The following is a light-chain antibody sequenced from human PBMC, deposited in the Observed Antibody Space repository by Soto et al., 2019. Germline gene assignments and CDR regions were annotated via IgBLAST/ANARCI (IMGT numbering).Light chain of an antibody. J-gene: IGLJ2*01. V-gene: IGLV2-8*01. Sequence: QSALTQPPSASGSPGQSVTISCTGTSSDVGGYNYVSWYQQYPGKAPKLMIYEVSKRPSGVPDRFSGSKSGNTASLTVSGLQAEDEADYYCSPYAVTNNLGVFGGGTKLTVL. CDR2: EVS. CDR1: SSDVGGYNY. CDR3: SPYAVTNNLGV.